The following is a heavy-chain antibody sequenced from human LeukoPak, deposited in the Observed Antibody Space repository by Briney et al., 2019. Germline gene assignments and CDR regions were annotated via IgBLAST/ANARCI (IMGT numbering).Heavy chain of an antibody. D-gene: IGHD3-22*01. CDR3: ARHDSSGWNNWIDP. CDR2: IYDSGNT. Sequence: KPSEPLSLLCTVSGASISRYYWSWIRQPPGKGLEWIGYIYDSGNTNYNPSLKSRVTISVDTSKNQFSLKLSSVTAADTAVYYCARHDSSGWNNWIDPWGQGTLVTVSS. V-gene: IGHV4-59*08. CDR1: GASISRYY. J-gene: IGHJ5*02.